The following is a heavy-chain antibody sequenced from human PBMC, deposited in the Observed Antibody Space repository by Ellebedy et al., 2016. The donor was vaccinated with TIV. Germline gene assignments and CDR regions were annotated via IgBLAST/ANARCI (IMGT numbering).Heavy chain of an antibody. D-gene: IGHD1-14*01. Sequence: RESLKISCKGSGYSFTSYWIGWVRQMPGKGLEWMGIIYPGDSDTRYSPSLKGRVTISVDKSNHHFSLELTSVTAADTAVYYCARRDQPYYYFDYWGQGTLVTVSS. CDR1: GYSFTSYW. CDR2: IYPGDSDT. V-gene: IGHV5-51*01. J-gene: IGHJ4*02. CDR3: ARRDQPYYYFDY.